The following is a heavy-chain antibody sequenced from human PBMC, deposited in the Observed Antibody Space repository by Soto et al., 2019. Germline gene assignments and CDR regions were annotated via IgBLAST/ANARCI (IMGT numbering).Heavy chain of an antibody. V-gene: IGHV5-51*01. D-gene: IGHD1-26*01. CDR1: GYSFASHW. Sequence: GESLKISCKGSGYSFASHWVAWVRQMPEKGLEWIGTIYPGDSDTRYSSAFRGHVTISADTSVSTAYLQWRSLEATDSAIYYCARYSGSYWHYLDFWGQGTLVTVS. CDR3: ARYSGSYWHYLDF. CDR2: IYPGDSDT. J-gene: IGHJ4*02.